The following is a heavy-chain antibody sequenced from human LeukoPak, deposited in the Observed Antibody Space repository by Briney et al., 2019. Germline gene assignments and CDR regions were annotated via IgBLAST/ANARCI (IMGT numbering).Heavy chain of an antibody. CDR2: IYYSGST. J-gene: IGHJ6*03. V-gene: IGHV4-39*07. CDR3: ARDSEMATIRIYYYMDV. CDR1: GGSISSSSYY. D-gene: IGHD5-24*01. Sequence: PSETLSLTCTVSGGSISSSSYYWGWIRQPPGKGLEWIGSIYYSGSTYYNPSLKSRVTISVDTSKNQFSLKLSSVTAADTAVYYCARDSEMATIRIYYYMDVWGKGTTVTVSS.